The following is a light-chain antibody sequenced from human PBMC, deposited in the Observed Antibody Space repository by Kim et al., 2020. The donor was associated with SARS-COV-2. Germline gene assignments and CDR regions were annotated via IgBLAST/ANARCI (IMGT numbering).Light chain of an antibody. CDR2: DTS. Sequence: ETVLTQSPATLSVSPGERATLSCRASQSINKNLAWYQQKPGQAPRLLIYDTSTRATGIPARFSGSGSGTEFTLTISSLQSEDFAVYFCQQYKIWPRTIGQGTKLEI. V-gene: IGKV3-15*01. J-gene: IGKJ2*01. CDR3: QQYKIWPRT. CDR1: QSINKN.